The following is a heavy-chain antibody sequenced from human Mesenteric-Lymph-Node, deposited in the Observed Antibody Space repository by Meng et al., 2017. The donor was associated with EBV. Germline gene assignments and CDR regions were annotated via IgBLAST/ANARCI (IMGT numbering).Heavy chain of an antibody. J-gene: IGHJ4*01. CDR3: ARDDSSSSWFPY. CDR1: CGYIITPCYY. CDR2: IYSSGST. D-gene: IGHD6-13*01. Sequence: LQHPVSGPGQVKPSATPVLACCVACGYIITPCYYQGLIRQSPGKVLELIGSIYSSGSTSYTPSFQSRVTISVDTSTNQFSLKLSSLSAADTAVYYCARDDSSSSWFPYWGQGTLVTVSS. V-gene: IGHV4-39*07.